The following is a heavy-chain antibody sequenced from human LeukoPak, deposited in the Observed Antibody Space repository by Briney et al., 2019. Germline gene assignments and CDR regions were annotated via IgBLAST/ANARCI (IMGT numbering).Heavy chain of an antibody. CDR1: GFTVSSNY. D-gene: IGHD3-9*01. V-gene: IGHV3-66*01. Sequence: PGGSLRLSCAASGFTVSSNYMSWVRQAPGKGLEWVSVIYSGGSTYYADSVKGRFTISRDNSKNTLYLQMNSLRAEDTAVYYCSTGYYISNPYGMDVWGQGTTVTVSS. CDR2: IYSGGST. CDR3: STGYYISNPYGMDV. J-gene: IGHJ6*02.